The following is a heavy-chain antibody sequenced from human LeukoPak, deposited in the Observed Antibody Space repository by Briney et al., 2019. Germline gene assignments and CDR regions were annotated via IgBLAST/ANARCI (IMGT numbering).Heavy chain of an antibody. CDR3: ARYCSGGSCYGMDV. D-gene: IGHD2-15*01. Sequence: SETLSLTCAVYGRSFSGYYWSWIRQPPGKGLEWIGEINHSGSTNYNPSLKSRVTISVDTSKNQFSLKLSSVTAADTAVYCCARYCSGGSCYGMDVWGKGTTVTVSS. CDR2: INHSGST. V-gene: IGHV4-34*01. J-gene: IGHJ6*04. CDR1: GRSFSGYY.